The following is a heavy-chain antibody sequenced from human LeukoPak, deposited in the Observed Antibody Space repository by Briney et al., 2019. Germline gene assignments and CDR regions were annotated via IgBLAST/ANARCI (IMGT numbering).Heavy chain of an antibody. J-gene: IGHJ4*02. CDR1: GGSISSSSYY. Sequence: PSETLSLTCTVSGGSISSSSYYWGWIRQPPGKGLEWIGSIYYSGSTYYNPSLKSRVTISVDTSKNQFSLKLSSVTAADTAVYYCARVPMVRGVLDYWGQGTLVTVSS. CDR3: ARVPMVRGVLDY. V-gene: IGHV4-39*07. CDR2: IYYSGST. D-gene: IGHD3-10*01.